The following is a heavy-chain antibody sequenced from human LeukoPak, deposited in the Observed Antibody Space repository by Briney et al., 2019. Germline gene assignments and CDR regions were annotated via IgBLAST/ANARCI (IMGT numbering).Heavy chain of an antibody. CDR2: INHSGST. CDR3: ARGLGTLPPGGY. V-gene: IGHV4-34*01. J-gene: IGHJ4*02. D-gene: IGHD1-14*01. Sequence: PSETLSLTCAVYGGSFSGYYWSWIRQPPGKGLEWIGEINHSGSTNYNPSLKSRVTISVDTSKNQFSLKLSSVTAADTAVYYRARGLGTLPPGGYWGQGTLVTVSS. CDR1: GGSFSGYY.